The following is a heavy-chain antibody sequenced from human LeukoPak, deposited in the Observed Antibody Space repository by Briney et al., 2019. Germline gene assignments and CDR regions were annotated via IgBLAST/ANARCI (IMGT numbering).Heavy chain of an antibody. CDR1: GGTFSSYA. CDR3: ANPYYYDSSAFSD. V-gene: IGHV1-69*06. D-gene: IGHD3-22*01. CDR2: VIPFFGTV. Sequence: GASVKVSCKASGGTFSSYAISWVRQAPGQGLEWMGGVIPFFGTVNYAQKFQGRVTITADKSTSTAYMELSSLRSEDTAVYYCANPYYYDSSAFSDWGQGTLVTVSS. J-gene: IGHJ4*02.